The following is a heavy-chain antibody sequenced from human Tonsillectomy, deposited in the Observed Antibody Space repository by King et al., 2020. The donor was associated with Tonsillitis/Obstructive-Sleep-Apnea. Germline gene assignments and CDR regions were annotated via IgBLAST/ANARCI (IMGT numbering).Heavy chain of an antibody. J-gene: IGHJ4*02. CDR2: IRSKAYGGRT. CDR1: GFTFGDYA. V-gene: IGHV3-49*05. D-gene: IGHD3-3*01. Sequence: VQLVESGGGLVKPGRSLRLSCTASGFTFGDYAMSWFRQAPGKGLEWVGFIRSKAYGGRTEYAAPVKGRFTISRDESKSIAYLQMNSLKTEDTAVYYCTRDALDFWSGYYNDYWGQGTLVTVSA. CDR3: TRDALDFWSGYYNDY.